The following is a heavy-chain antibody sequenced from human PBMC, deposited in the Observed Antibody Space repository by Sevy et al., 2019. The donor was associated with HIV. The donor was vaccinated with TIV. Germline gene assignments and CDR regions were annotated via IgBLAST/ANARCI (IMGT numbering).Heavy chain of an antibody. CDR2: IRYDGSNK. D-gene: IGHD1-7*01. J-gene: IGHJ6*03. CDR1: GFTFSSYE. V-gene: IGHV3-30*02. CDR3: AKVPAGGTTLYYYYYMDV. Sequence: GGSLRLSCAASGFTFSSYEMNWVRQAPGKGLEWVAFIRYDGSNKYYADSVKGRFTISRDNSKNTLYLQMNSLRAEDTAVYYCAKVPAGGTTLYYYYYMDVWGKGTTVTVSS.